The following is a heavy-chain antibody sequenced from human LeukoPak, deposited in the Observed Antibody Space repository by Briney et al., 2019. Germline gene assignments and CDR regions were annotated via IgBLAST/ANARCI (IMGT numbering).Heavy chain of an antibody. CDR2: IKQDGSEE. CDR3: ARARYKYNDY. CDR1: GFTFSTYW. V-gene: IGHV3-7*05. D-gene: IGHD1-14*01. Sequence: PGGSLRLSCAASGFTFSTYWMSWVRQAPGKGLEWVANIKQDGSEENYVDSVKGRFTISRDNARNSLYLQMNSLRAEDTAMYYCARARYKYNDYWGQGTLVTVSS. J-gene: IGHJ4*02.